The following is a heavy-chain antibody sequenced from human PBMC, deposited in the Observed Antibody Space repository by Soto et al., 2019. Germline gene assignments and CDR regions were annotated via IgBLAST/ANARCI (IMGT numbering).Heavy chain of an antibody. D-gene: IGHD2-21*01. V-gene: IGHV5-51*03. CDR2: IYPGDSDT. Sequence: EVQLVQSGAEVKKPGESLKISCKASGYDFTSHWIGWVRQMPGKGLECMGIIYPGDSDTTYSPSFQGQVTISADKSVSTAYLHWRSLKASDTAIYYCARRGLCGTDGCSSLDYWGQGTLVTVSS. CDR3: ARRGLCGTDGCSSLDY. J-gene: IGHJ4*02. CDR1: GYDFTSHW.